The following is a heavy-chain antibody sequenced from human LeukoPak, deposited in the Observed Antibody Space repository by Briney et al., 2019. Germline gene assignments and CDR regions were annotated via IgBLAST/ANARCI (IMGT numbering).Heavy chain of an antibody. V-gene: IGHV3-23*01. CDR2: ISGSGGST. J-gene: IGHJ4*02. Sequence: GGSLRLSCAASGFTFSSYAMSWVRQAPGKGLEWVSAISGSGGSTYYADSVKGRFTISRDNSKNTLYLQVNSLRAEDTAVYYCAKLNRPGVYYYDSSGYCDYWGQGTLVTVSS. CDR3: AKLNRPGVYYYDSSGYCDY. D-gene: IGHD3-22*01. CDR1: GFTFSSYA.